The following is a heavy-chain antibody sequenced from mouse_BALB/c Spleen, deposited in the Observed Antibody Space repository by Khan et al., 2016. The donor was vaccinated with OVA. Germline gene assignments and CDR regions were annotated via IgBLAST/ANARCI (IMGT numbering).Heavy chain of an antibody. Sequence: VELVESGPGLLQPSQNLSITCTVSGFSLTTYGVHWVRQSPGKGLEWLGLIWSGGNTDYNAALISRLSIIKDNSNSQVFFKMNSLPADDTAIYYCARNSYMSDFTYWGQGTLVTVSA. CDR1: GFSLTTYG. D-gene: IGHD2-14*01. CDR3: ARNSYMSDFTY. V-gene: IGHV2-4-1*01. J-gene: IGHJ3*01. CDR2: IWSGGNT.